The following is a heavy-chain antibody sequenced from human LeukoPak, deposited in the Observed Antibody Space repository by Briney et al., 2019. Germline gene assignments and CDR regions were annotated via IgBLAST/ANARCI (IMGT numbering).Heavy chain of an antibody. CDR1: GGSFSGHY. CDR2: INESGST. Sequence: PSETLSLTCDVYGGSFSGHYWSWIRQPPGKGLEWIGEINESGSTNYNPSLKSRVTISVDTSKNQFSLKLSSVTAADTAVYYCARSPITHDYYMDVWGKGTTVTISS. V-gene: IGHV4-34*01. CDR3: ARSPITHDYYMDV. J-gene: IGHJ6*03.